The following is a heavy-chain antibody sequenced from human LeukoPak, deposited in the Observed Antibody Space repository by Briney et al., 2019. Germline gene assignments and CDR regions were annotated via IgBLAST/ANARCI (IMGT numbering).Heavy chain of an antibody. CDR2: ISSSSSYI. CDR3: ARDKSPAARLSDY. Sequence: GGSLRLSCAASGFTFSSYSMNWVRQAPGKGLEWVSSISSSSSYIYYADSVKGRFTISRDNAKNSLYLQMNSLRAEDTAVYYCARDKSPAARLSDYWGQGTLVTVSS. J-gene: IGHJ4*02. D-gene: IGHD6-6*01. V-gene: IGHV3-21*01. CDR1: GFTFSSYS.